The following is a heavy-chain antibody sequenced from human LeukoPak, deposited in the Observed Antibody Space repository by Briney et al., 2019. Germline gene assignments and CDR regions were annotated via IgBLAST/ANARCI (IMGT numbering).Heavy chain of an antibody. CDR1: GFSFGSYT. CDR2: ICGSVSGSGDCT. V-gene: IGHV3-23*01. CDR3: AKKDLQYSSGWFDY. D-gene: IGHD6-19*01. Sequence: PGGSLRLSCAASGFSFGSYTMSWVRQAAGKGLEWVSEICGSVSGSGDCTHYADSVKGRFTISRDNSKNTLYLQMNSLRAEDTAVYYCAKKDLQYSSGWFDYWGQGTLVTVSS. J-gene: IGHJ4*02.